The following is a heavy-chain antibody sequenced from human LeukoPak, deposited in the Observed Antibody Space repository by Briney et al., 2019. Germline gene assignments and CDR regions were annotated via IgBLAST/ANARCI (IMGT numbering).Heavy chain of an antibody. CDR3: ARLVGGARSGMNWFDP. Sequence: KPSETLSLTCAVSGYSISSGYYCGWIRQPPGKGLEWIGSIYHSGSTYYNPSLKSRVTISVDTSKNQFSLKLSSVTAADTAVYYCARLVGGARSGMNWFDPWGQGTLVTVSS. V-gene: IGHV4-38-2*01. J-gene: IGHJ5*02. CDR1: GYSISSGYY. D-gene: IGHD1-26*01. CDR2: IYHSGST.